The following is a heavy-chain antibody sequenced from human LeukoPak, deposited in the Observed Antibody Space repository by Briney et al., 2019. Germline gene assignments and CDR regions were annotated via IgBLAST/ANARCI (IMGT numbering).Heavy chain of an antibody. J-gene: IGHJ5*02. CDR2: IYYSGST. D-gene: IGHD5-18*01. V-gene: IGHV4-59*01. Sequence: SETLSLTCTVSGGSISSYYWSWIRQPPGKGLEWIGYIYYSGSTNYNPSLKSRVTISVDTSKNQFSLKLSSVTAADTAVYYCARGRSAPYSYGRKGGNWFDPWGQGTLVTVSS. CDR1: GGSISSYY. CDR3: ARGRSAPYSYGRKGGNWFDP.